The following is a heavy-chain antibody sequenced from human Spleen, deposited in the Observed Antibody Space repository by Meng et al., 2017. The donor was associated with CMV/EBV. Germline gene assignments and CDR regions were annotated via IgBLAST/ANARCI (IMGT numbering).Heavy chain of an antibody. Sequence: GESLKISCAASGFTLSGYGMNWVRQAPGKGLDWVAVISYDGSNKYYAESAKGRFTISRDNSKNTLYLQMNRLTEEDTAVYYCARGSWGWRSNACPDHWGQGTLVTVSS. V-gene: IGHV3-30-3*01. J-gene: IGHJ5*02. D-gene: IGHD3-16*01. CDR1: GFTLSGYG. CDR2: ISYDGSNK. CDR3: ARGSWGWRSNACPDH.